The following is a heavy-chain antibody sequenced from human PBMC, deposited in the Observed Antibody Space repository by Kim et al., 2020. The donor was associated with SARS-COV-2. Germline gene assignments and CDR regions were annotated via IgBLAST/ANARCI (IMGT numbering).Heavy chain of an antibody. CDR2: INHSGST. J-gene: IGHJ6*03. CDR3: ARGIRPHNYYYYYYMDV. CDR1: GGSFSGYY. D-gene: IGHD3-10*01. Sequence: SETLSLTCAVYGGSFSGYYWSWIRQPPGKGLEWIGEINHSGSTNYNPSLKSRVTISVDTSKNQFSLKLSSVTAADTAVYYCARGIRPHNYYYYYYMDVWGKGTTVTVSS. V-gene: IGHV4-34*01.